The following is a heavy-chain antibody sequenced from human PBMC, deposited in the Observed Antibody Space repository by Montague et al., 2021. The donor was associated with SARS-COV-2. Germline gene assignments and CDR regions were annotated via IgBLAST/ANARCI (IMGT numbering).Heavy chain of an antibody. CDR2: ISYHGNT. V-gene: IGHV4-39*01. Sequence: SETLSLTCTVPGDSISSSSYDWGWIRRPPGKGLEWIGHISYHGNTNYNPSLKSRVTISIDTSRNQFSLKVSSVTATDTAIYYCARRLDYWDSSGQRRHFDYWGQGTLVTVS. D-gene: IGHD3-22*01. CDR3: ARRLDYWDSSGQRRHFDY. J-gene: IGHJ4*02. CDR1: GDSISSSSYD.